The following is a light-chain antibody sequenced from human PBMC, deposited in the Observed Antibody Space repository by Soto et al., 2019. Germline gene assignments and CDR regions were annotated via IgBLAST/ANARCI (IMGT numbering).Light chain of an antibody. CDR1: QSVTSNY. V-gene: IGKV3-20*01. Sequence: VITQSPATLSLSPREGATLSFRGSQSVTSNYLAWYQQKPGKAPRLLIHGISNRATGVPDRFSGSGSGTDFTLTISRLEPEDFAVYYCQQYTAWPLTFGQGTKVDIK. CDR2: GIS. CDR3: QQYTAWPLT. J-gene: IGKJ1*01.